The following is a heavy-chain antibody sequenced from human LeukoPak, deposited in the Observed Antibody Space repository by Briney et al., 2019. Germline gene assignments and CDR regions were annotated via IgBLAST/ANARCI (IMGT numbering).Heavy chain of an antibody. CDR3: ARDRAANQDWVEFDP. CDR1: GFRVSEYY. CDR2: IRDSGEA. Sequence: GSLRLSCAVSGFRVSEYYMSWVRQAPGKGLEWVGLIRDSGEAFYADFVRGRFAISRDESENTLYLQMNSLRVGDTAVYFCARDRAANQDWVEFDPWGQGTPVIVSS. J-gene: IGHJ5*02. V-gene: IGHV3-66*03. D-gene: IGHD3/OR15-3a*01.